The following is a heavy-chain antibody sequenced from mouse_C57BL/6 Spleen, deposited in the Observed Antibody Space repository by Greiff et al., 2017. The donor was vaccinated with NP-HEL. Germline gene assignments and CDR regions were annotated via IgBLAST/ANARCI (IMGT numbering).Heavy chain of an antibody. V-gene: IGHV1-80*01. Sequence: VQLQQSGAELVKPGASVKISCKASGYAFSSYWMNWVKQRPGKGLEWIGQIYPGDGDTNYNGKFKGKATLTADRSSSTAYMQLSSLTSEDSAVYFCARGGYGSSPCWYFDVWGTGTTVTVSS. J-gene: IGHJ1*03. CDR3: ARGGYGSSPCWYFDV. CDR2: IYPGDGDT. CDR1: GYAFSSYW. D-gene: IGHD1-1*01.